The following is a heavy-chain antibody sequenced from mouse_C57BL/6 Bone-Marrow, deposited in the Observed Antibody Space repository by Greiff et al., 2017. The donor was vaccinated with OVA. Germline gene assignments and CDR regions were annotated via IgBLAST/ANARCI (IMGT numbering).Heavy chain of an antibody. V-gene: IGHV1-7*01. J-gene: IGHJ3*01. CDR2: SNPSSGYT. CDR1: GYTFTSYW. D-gene: IGHD3-2*02. CDR3: ALDSSGPAWFAY. Sequence: QVQLQQSGAELAKPGASVKLSCKASGYTFTSYWMHWVKQRPGQGLEWIGYSNPSSGYTKYNQKFKDKATLTADKSSSTAYMQLSSLTYEDSAVYYCALDSSGPAWFAYWGQGTLVTVSA.